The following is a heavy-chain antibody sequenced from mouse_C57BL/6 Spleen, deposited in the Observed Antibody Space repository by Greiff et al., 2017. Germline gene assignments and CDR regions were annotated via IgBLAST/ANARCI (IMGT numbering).Heavy chain of an antibody. CDR2: IYPSDSET. CDR1: GYTFTSYW. D-gene: IGHD2-3*01. V-gene: IGHV1-61*01. Sequence: QVQLQQPGAELVRPGSSVKLSCKASGYTFTSYWMDWVKQRPGQGLEWIGNIYPSDSETHYNQKFKDKATLTVDKSSSTAYMQLSSLTSEDSAVYYCARRNDGYPAWFAYWGQGTLVTVSA. J-gene: IGHJ3*01. CDR3: ARRNDGYPAWFAY.